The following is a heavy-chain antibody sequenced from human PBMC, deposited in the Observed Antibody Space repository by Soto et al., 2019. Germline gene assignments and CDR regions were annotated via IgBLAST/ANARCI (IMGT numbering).Heavy chain of an antibody. J-gene: IGHJ4*02. Sequence: GGSLRLSCSASGFTFSSYAMHWVRQAPGKGLEWVAVISYDGSNKYYADSVKGRFTISRDNSKNTLYLQMNSLRAEDTAVYYCASGYDFWSGYYDVLGDYWGQGTPVTVSS. CDR2: ISYDGSNK. CDR3: ASGYDFWSGYYDVLGDY. V-gene: IGHV3-30-3*01. CDR1: GFTFSSYA. D-gene: IGHD3-3*01.